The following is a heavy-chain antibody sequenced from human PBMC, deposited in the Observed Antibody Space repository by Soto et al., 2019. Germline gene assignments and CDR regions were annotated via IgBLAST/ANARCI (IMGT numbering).Heavy chain of an antibody. J-gene: IGHJ4*02. Sequence: HVHLVQSGAEGKKPGAAVKVSCKASGYTFTSYGTTWVRQAPGQGLEWMGWISARHGNTDYAQKLQGKVIVTRDTTTSTAYMERRRLISDVTAVYYGARGRYGDYWGQGAMVPGSS. CDR1: GYTFTSYG. V-gene: IGHV1-18*01. CDR3: ARGRYGDY. CDR2: ISARHGNT. D-gene: IGHD1-1*01.